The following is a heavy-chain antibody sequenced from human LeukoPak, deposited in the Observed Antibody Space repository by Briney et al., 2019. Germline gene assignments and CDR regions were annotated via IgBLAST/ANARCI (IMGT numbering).Heavy chain of an antibody. V-gene: IGHV3-74*01. CDR1: GFTFSSYA. J-gene: IGHJ6*03. CDR3: ARVGFGEFDYYYMDV. D-gene: IGHD3-10*01. Sequence: GGSLRLSCAASGFTFSSYAMNWVRQAPGKGLVWVSRINSDGSSTSYADSVKGRFTISRDNAKNTLYLQMNSLRAEDTAVYYCARVGFGEFDYYYMDVWGKGTTVTISS. CDR2: INSDGSST.